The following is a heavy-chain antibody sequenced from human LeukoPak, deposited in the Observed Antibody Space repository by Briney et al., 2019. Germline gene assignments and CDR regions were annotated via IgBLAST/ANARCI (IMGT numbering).Heavy chain of an antibody. J-gene: IGHJ1*01. CDR1: GGSFSGYY. CDR2: INRSGST. CDR3: ARGKYCGGDCSPFQH. Sequence: SETLSLTCAVYGGSFSGYYWSWIRQPPGKGLEWIGEINRSGSTNYNPSLKSRFTISVDTSKNKFSLKLSSVTAADTAVYYCARGKYCGGDCSPFQHWGQGTLVTVSS. V-gene: IGHV4-34*01. D-gene: IGHD2-21*02.